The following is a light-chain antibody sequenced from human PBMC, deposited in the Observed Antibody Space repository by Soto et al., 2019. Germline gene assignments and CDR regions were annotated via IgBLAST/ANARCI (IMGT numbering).Light chain of an antibody. V-gene: IGLV1-47*02. J-gene: IGLJ2*01. Sequence: QSVLTQPPSASGTPGQRVTISCSGGTSNIGSNSVYWYQQLPGRAPKLLIYNNNERPSGVPDRFSGSKSGTSGSLAISGLRPEDEADYYCAAWDDSLSGPLFGAGTKLTVL. CDR3: AAWDDSLSGPL. CDR1: TSNIGSNS. CDR2: NNN.